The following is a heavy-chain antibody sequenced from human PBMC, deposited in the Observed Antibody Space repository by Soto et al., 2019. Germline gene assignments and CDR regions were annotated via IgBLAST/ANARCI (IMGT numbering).Heavy chain of an antibody. D-gene: IGHD2-2*01. Sequence: GGSLRLSCAASGFNFNNYAMHWVRQASGKGLEWVSSMSGSGGGTYYADSVKGRFTISRDNSKNTLFLQMNSLRAEDTALYYCAGAYCSGTTCYGLYGMDVWGQGTTVTVSS. CDR2: MSGSGGGT. J-gene: IGHJ6*02. CDR3: AGAYCSGTTCYGLYGMDV. V-gene: IGHV3-23*01. CDR1: GFNFNNYA.